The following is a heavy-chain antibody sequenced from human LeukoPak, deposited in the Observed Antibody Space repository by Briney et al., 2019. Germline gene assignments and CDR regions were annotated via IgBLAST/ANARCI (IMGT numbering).Heavy chain of an antibody. V-gene: IGHV1-24*01. CDR1: GYTLTELS. CDR2: FDPEDGET. CDR3: ATCMIWAASDAFDI. Sequence: ASVKVSCKVSGYTLTELSMHWVRQAPGKGLEWMGGFDPEDGETIYAQKFQGRVTMTEDTSTDTAYMELSSLRSEDTAVYYCATCMIWAASDAFDIWGQGTMVTVSS. D-gene: IGHD2-8*01. J-gene: IGHJ3*02.